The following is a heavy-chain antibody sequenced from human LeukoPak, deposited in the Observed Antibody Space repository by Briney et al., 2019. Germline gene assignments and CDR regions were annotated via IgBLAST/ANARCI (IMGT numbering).Heavy chain of an antibody. Sequence: PSETLSLTCTVSGGSISSYYWSWIRQPPGKGLEWIGYIYYSGSTNYNPSLKSRVTISVDTSKNQFSLKLSSVTAADTAVYYCARVGTIFGVASYYFDYWGQGTLVTVSS. CDR3: ARVGTIFGVASYYFDY. D-gene: IGHD3-3*01. CDR1: GGSISSYY. V-gene: IGHV4-59*01. J-gene: IGHJ4*02. CDR2: IYYSGST.